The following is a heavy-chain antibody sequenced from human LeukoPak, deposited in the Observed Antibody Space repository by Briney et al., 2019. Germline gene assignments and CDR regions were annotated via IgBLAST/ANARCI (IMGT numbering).Heavy chain of an antibody. V-gene: IGHV3-21*01. CDR3: ARGPPPTSSLLWFGGTGYYYYMDV. Sequence: GGSLRLSCAASGFTFSSYSMNWVRQAPGKGLEWVSSISSSSSYIYYADSVKGRFTISRDNAKNSLYLQMNSLRAEDTAVYYCARGPPPTSSLLWFGGTGYYYYMDVWGKGTTVTVSS. CDR2: ISSSSSYI. J-gene: IGHJ6*03. CDR1: GFTFSSYS. D-gene: IGHD3-10*01.